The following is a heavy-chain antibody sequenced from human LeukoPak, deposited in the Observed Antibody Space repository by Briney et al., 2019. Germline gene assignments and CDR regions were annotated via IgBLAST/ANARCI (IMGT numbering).Heavy chain of an antibody. CDR1: GFTFSSYG. CDR3: AKFWLGVVPDFYYGMDV. V-gene: IGHV3-30*18. CDR2: ISYDGSNK. Sequence: GGSLRLSCAASGFTFSSYGMHWVRQAPGKGLEWVADISYDGSNKYYADSVKGRFTISRDNSKNTLYLQMNSLRAEDTAVYYCAKFWLGVVPDFYYGMDVWGQGTTVTVSS. D-gene: IGHD3-3*01. J-gene: IGHJ6*02.